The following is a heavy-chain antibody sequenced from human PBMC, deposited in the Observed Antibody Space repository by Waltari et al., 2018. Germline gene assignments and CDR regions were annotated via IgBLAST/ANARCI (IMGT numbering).Heavy chain of an antibody. V-gene: IGHV1-24*01. CDR3: ATGVVVPAAIGYYYYGMDV. CDR1: GYTLTELS. CDR2: FDPEDCET. J-gene: IGHJ6*02. Sequence: QVQLVQSGAEVKKPGASVKVSCKVSGYTLTELSMHWVRQAPGKGLEWMGGFDPEDCETIYAQKFQGRVTMTEDTSTDTAYMELSSLRSEDTAVYYCATGVVVPAAIGYYYYGMDVWGQGTTVTVSS. D-gene: IGHD2-2*01.